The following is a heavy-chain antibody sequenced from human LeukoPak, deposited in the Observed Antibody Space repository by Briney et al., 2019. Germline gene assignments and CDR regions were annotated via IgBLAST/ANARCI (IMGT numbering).Heavy chain of an antibody. CDR2: IYYSGST. Sequence: SETLSLTCTVSGGSISSYYWSWTRQPPGKGLEWIGYIYYSGSTNYNPSLKSRVTISVDTSKNQFSLKLSSVTAADTAVYYCARGVVVPAAMHYYYYYYMDVWGKGTTVTVSS. D-gene: IGHD2-2*01. V-gene: IGHV4-59*01. J-gene: IGHJ6*03. CDR3: ARGVVVPAAMHYYYYYYMDV. CDR1: GGSISSYY.